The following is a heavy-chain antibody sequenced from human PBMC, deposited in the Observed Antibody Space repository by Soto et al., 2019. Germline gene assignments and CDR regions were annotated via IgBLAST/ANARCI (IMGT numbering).Heavy chain of an antibody. CDR2: FDPEDGET. Sequence: ASVKVSCKVSGYTLTELSMHWVRQAPGKGLEWMGGFDPEDGETIYAQKFQGRVTMTEDTSTDTAYMELSSLRSEDTAVYYCASIIVYDSSGYAGWPYAFDIWGQGTMVTVSS. CDR3: ASIIVYDSSGYAGWPYAFDI. J-gene: IGHJ3*02. CDR1: GYTLTELS. V-gene: IGHV1-24*01. D-gene: IGHD3-22*01.